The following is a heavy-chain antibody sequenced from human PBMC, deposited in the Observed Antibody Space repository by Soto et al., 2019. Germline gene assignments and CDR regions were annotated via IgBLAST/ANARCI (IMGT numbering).Heavy chain of an antibody. V-gene: IGHV3-30*03. CDR1: GFIFSNYG. Sequence: PGGSLRLSCAASGFIFSNYGMHWVRQAPGKGLEWVAVISYDGSNKYYADSVKGRFTISRDNSKNTLYLQMNSPRAEDTAVYYCASRDSDYLFDYWGQGTLVTVSS. CDR2: ISYDGSNK. J-gene: IGHJ4*02. CDR3: ASRDSDYLFDY. D-gene: IGHD5-12*01.